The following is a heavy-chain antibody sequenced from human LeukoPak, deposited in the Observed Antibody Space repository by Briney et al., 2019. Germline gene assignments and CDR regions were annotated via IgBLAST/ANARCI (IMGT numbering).Heavy chain of an antibody. CDR2: ISGSGGST. V-gene: IGHV3-23*01. D-gene: IGHD6-19*01. CDR1: GFTFSSYV. CDR3: AISAVAGSLGY. Sequence: GGSLRLSCAASGFTFSSYVMNWVRQAPGKGLEWVSAISGSGGSTYYADSVKDRFTISRDNSKNTLYLQMNSLRAEDTAVYYCAISAVAGSLGYWGQGTLVTVSS. J-gene: IGHJ4*02.